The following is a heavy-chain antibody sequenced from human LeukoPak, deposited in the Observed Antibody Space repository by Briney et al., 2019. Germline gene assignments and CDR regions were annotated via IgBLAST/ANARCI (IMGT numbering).Heavy chain of an antibody. J-gene: IGHJ4*02. CDR3: VKDRTGTYTLDY. CDR2: MSGSDGRT. V-gene: IGHV3-23*01. CDR1: GFTFSSFA. D-gene: IGHD3-10*01. Sequence: GGSPRLSCAASGFTFSSFAMSWVRQAPGKGLEWVSAMSGSDGRTYYADSVKGRFTISRDNSKNTLNLQMNSLRAEDTAVYYCVKDRTGTYTLDYWGQGTLVTVSS.